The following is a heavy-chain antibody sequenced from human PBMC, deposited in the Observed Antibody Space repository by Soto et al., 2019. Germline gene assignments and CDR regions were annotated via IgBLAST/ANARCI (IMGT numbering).Heavy chain of an antibody. CDR1: GGSISSINYY. V-gene: IGHV4-39*01. CDR3: ARQGGGHSSCYCGMDV. Sequence: PSETLSLTCTVSGGSISSINYYWGWIRQPPGKGLEWIGSIYYSGSTYYNPSLKSRVTISVDTSKNQFSLILSSVTAADTAVYNCARQGGGHSSCYCGMDVWGQGTRVTVA. J-gene: IGHJ6*02. CDR2: IYYSGST. D-gene: IGHD3-16*01.